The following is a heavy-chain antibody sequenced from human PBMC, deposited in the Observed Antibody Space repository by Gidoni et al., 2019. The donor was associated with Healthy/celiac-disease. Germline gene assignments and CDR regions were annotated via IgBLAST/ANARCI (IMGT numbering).Heavy chain of an antibody. J-gene: IGHJ6*02. CDR3: ARVGVSPYYDILTGYRYYYGMDV. CDR1: GFTFSSYW. Sequence: EVQLVESGGGLVQPGGSLRLSCAASGFTFSSYWMSWVRQAPGKGLEWVANIKQDGSEKYYVDSVKGRFTISRDNAKNSLYLQMNSLRAEDTAVYYCARVGVSPYYDILTGYRYYYGMDVWGQGTTVTVSS. V-gene: IGHV3-7*03. CDR2: IKQDGSEK. D-gene: IGHD3-9*01.